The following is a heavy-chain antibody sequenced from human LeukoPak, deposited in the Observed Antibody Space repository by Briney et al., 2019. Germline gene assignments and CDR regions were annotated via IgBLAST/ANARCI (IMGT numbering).Heavy chain of an antibody. V-gene: IGHV3-74*01. CDR3: AREYSSSRYFDY. CDR1: GFTFSNYW. J-gene: IGHJ4*02. CDR2: INSDGSST. Sequence: GGSLRLSCVASGFTFSNYWMHWVRQAPGKGLVWVSRINSDGSSTTYADTVKGRFTISRDNAENTLYLQMNSLRAEDTAVYYCAREYSSSRYFDYWGQGTLVTVSS. D-gene: IGHD6-6*01.